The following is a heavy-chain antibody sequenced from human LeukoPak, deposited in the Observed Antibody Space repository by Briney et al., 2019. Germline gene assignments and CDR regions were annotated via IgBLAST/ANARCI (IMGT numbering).Heavy chain of an antibody. D-gene: IGHD7-27*01. V-gene: IGHV3-21*05. Sequence: PGGSLRLSCAASGFSFSTYAMNWVRQTPGQGLEGISDIGRRSNDIHYADSVKGRFTISRDNAKNSLYLQMNSLSAEDTAVYYCARDYWGSSDYWGQGTLVTVTS. CDR3: ARDYWGSSDY. CDR1: GFSFSTYA. J-gene: IGHJ4*02. CDR2: IGRRSNDI.